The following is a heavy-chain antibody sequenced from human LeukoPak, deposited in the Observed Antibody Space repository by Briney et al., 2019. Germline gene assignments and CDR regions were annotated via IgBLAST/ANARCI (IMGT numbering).Heavy chain of an antibody. CDR3: AREGGNYRDAFDV. J-gene: IGHJ3*01. CDR2: ISSSGTAI. CDR1: GFTFSGSE. Sequence: QAGGSLRLSCAVSGFTFSGSEMNWVRQAPGKGLEWVSYISSSGTAIHYADSVKGRFTISRDNAKNSLYLQMSGLRAEDTAVCYCAREGGNYRDAFDVWGQGTMVTVSS. D-gene: IGHD1-7*01. V-gene: IGHV3-48*03.